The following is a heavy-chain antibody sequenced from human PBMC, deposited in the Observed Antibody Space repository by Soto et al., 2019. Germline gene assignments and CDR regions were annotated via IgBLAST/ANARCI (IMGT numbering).Heavy chain of an antibody. V-gene: IGHV3-11*01. D-gene: IGHD4-17*01. CDR2: ISSSGSTI. CDR1: GFTFSDYY. Sequence: QVQLVESGGGLVKPGGSLRLSCAASGFTFSDYYMSWNRQAPGKGLEWVSYISSSGSTIYYADSVKGRFTISRDNAKNSLYLQMNSLGAEHTAVYYCACDHGDYRKYFYYYYIDVWGKGTTVTVSS. CDR3: ACDHGDYRKYFYYYYIDV. J-gene: IGHJ6*03.